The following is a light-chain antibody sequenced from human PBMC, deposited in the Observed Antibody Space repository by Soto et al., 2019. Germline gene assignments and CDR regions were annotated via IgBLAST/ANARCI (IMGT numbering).Light chain of an antibody. J-gene: IGKJ1*01. V-gene: IGKV1-13*02. CDR3: QQYKSYWT. Sequence: AIQLTQSPSSLSASVGDKVTITCRASQGIAGSLAWYQQKPGKAPKLLIHEASNLQSGVPSTFSGSGSGTDFTLTITSLQPEDFATYYCQQYKSYWTFGQGTRVELK. CDR2: EAS. CDR1: QGIAGS.